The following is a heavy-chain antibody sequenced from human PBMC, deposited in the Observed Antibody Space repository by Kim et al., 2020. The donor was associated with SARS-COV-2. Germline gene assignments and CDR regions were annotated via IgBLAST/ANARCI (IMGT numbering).Heavy chain of an antibody. CDR1: GFTFSSYA. CDR2: ISGSGGST. D-gene: IGHD3-22*01. CDR3: AKVPYDSSGYYHPYNWFDP. J-gene: IGHJ5*02. V-gene: IGHV3-23*01. Sequence: GGSLRLSCAASGFTFSSYAMSWVRQAPGKGLEWVSAISGSGGSTYYADSVKGRFTISRDNSKNTLYLQMNSLRAEDTAVYYCAKVPYDSSGYYHPYNWFDPWGQGTLVTVSS.